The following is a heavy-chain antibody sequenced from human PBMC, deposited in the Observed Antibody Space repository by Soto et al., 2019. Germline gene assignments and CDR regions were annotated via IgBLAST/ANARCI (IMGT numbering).Heavy chain of an antibody. CDR2: IAYDGSNK. J-gene: IGHJ4*02. CDR3: AKVVWHGSGSATFDY. V-gene: IGHV3-30*18. CDR1: GFTFSSYG. Sequence: QVQLVESGGDVVQPGRSLRLSCAASGFTFSSYGMHWVRQAPGKGLEWVAAIAYDGSNKYYGDYVEGRFTISRDTSKNTLYVQMNVLRHEDTAVYYCAKVVWHGSGSATFDYWGQGTLVTVSS. D-gene: IGHD3-10*01.